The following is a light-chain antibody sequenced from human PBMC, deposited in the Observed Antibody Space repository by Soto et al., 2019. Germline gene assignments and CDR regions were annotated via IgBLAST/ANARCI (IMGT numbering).Light chain of an antibody. CDR3: QQYNTYSWT. V-gene: IGKV1-5*01. J-gene: IGKJ1*01. CDR2: GAS. CDR1: QSISTW. Sequence: DIQMTQSPSTLSASVEDRVTITCRASQSISTWLAWYQQKPGKAPKLLIYGASSLQSGVPSRFSGSGSGTEFALTISSLQPDDFATYYCQQYNTYSWTFGPGTKVDI.